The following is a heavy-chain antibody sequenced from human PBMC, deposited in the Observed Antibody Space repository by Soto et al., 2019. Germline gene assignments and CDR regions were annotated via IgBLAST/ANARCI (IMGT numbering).Heavy chain of an antibody. J-gene: IGHJ4*02. V-gene: IGHV1-18*01. CDR1: GYTFTNFG. Sequence: ASVKVSCKASGYTFTNFGISWVRQAPGQGLEWMGWISAYNGNTNYAQNFHGRVTMTTDTSTSTAYMELWSLISDVTAVYYCARGGTPIDDWGQGTLVTVSS. CDR3: ARGGTPIDD. D-gene: IGHD3-16*01. CDR2: ISAYNGNT.